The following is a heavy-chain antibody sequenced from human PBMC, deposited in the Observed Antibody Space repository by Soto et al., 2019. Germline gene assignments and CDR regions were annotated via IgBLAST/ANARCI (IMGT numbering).Heavy chain of an antibody. D-gene: IGHD3-10*01. CDR3: ARAMIRGKNYCGMDV. CDR1: GYSFTSYW. CDR2: IYPGASDT. V-gene: IGHV5-51*03. J-gene: IGHJ6*02. Sequence: EVQLVQSGAEVKKPGESLKISCKGSGYSFTSYWIGWVRQMPGKGLEGMGIIYPGASDTRYSPSFQGQVTITADKSISTAYLQWSSLKASDTAMYYCARAMIRGKNYCGMDVWGQGTTVTVSS.